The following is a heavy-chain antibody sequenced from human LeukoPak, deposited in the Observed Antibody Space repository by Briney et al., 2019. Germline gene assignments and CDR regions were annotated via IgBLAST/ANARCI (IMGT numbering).Heavy chain of an antibody. V-gene: IGHV4-59*08. J-gene: IGHJ4*02. CDR2: VYYSGST. CDR1: GGSISSYY. CDR3: ARLGYYGSGSSLFDY. D-gene: IGHD3-10*01. Sequence: PSETLSLTCTVSGGSISSYYWSWIRQPPGKGLEWIGYVYYSGSTNYNPSLKSRVTISVDTSKNQFSLKLSSVTAADTAVYYCARLGYYGSGSSLFDYWGQGTLVTVSS.